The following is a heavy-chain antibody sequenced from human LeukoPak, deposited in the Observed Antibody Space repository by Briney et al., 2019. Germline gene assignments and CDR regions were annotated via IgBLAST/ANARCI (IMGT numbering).Heavy chain of an antibody. CDR3: ARAIITIFGVVIIGSNAFDI. CDR2: IKQDGSER. J-gene: IGHJ3*02. Sequence: PGGSLRLSCAASGFTFSSYWMSWVRQAPGKGLEWVANIKQDGSERYYVDSVKGRFTISRDNAKNSLYLQMNSLRAEDTAVYYCARAIITIFGVVIIGSNAFDIWGQGTMVTVSS. V-gene: IGHV3-7*01. CDR1: GFTFSSYW. D-gene: IGHD3-3*01.